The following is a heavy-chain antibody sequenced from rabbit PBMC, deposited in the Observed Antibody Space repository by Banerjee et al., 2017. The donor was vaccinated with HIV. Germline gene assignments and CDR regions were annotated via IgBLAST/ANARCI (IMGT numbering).Heavy chain of an antibody. CDR3: ARHLISVGYGYDL. CDR2: IYSGSSGIT. D-gene: IGHD6-1*01. CDR1: GSDFSSYYY. V-gene: IGHV1S45*01. J-gene: IGHJ4*01. Sequence: QQQLEESGGGLVKPGGTLTLTCKASGSDFSSYYYMCWVRQAPGKGLEWIACIYSGSSGITYYASWAKGRFTISKTSSTTVTLQMTSLTAADTATYFCARHLISVGYGYDLWGPGTLVTVS.